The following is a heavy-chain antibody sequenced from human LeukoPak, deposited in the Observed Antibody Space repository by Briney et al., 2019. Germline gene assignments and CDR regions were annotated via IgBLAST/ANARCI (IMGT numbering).Heavy chain of an antibody. CDR1: GGTFSSYA. CDR2: IIPIFGTA. V-gene: IGHV1-69*05. CDR3: ARDIYYYDSSGYYYYYMDV. D-gene: IGHD3-22*01. J-gene: IGHJ6*03. Sequence: ASVKVSCKASGGTFSSYAISWVRQAPGQGLEWMGGIIPIFGTANYAQKFQGRVTITTDESTSTAYMELSSLRSEDTAVYYCARDIYYYDSSGYYYYYMDVWGKGTTVTVSS.